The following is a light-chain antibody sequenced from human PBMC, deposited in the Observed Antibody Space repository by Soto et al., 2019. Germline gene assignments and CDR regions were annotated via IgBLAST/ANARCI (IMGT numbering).Light chain of an antibody. CDR1: SSNIGSNT. CDR3: AAWDDSLNGGV. CDR2: SKN. V-gene: IGLV1-44*01. Sequence: QSVLTQPPLASGTPGQRVTISCSGSSSNIGSNTVNWYQQLPGTAPKLLIYSKNQRPSGVPDRFSGSKSGTSASLAISGLQSEDEADYYCAAWDDSLNGGVFGGGTKVTVL. J-gene: IGLJ2*01.